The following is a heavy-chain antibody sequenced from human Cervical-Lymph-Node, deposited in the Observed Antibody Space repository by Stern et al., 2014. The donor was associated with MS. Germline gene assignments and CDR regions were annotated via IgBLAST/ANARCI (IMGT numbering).Heavy chain of an antibody. D-gene: IGHD3-22*01. CDR2: IYFSGST. J-gene: IGHJ2*01. CDR1: GVAISSYY. V-gene: IGHV4-59*01. Sequence: QVQLVQSGPGLVKPSETLSLTCTVSGVAISSYYWSWIRQPPGKGLEWVGYIYFSGSTNHNPSLTSRVTMSADTPTNQFSLNLSSVAVEYTAGYFCTRNFRPPLNYYESLVFWGRGTLVTVSS. CDR3: TRNFRPPLNYYESLVF.